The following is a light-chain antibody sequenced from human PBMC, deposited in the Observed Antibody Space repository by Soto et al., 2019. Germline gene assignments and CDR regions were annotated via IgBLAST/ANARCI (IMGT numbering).Light chain of an antibody. V-gene: IGLV2-8*01. CDR2: EVS. J-gene: IGLJ3*02. CDR3: NSYAGSNNWV. CDR1: SSDVGGYNY. Sequence: QPVLTQPPSASGSPGQSVTISYTGTSSDVGGYNYVSWYQQHPGKAPKLMIYEVSKRPSGVPDRFSGSKSGNTASLTVSGLQAEDEADYYCNSYAGSNNWVFGGGTQLTVL.